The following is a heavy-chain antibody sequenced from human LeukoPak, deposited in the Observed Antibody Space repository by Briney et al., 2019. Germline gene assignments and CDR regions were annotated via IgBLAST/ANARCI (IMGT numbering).Heavy chain of an antibody. CDR2: ISSSSSYI. J-gene: IGHJ4*02. Sequence: PGGSLRLSCAASGFTFSSYSMNWVRQAPGKGLEWVSSISSSSSYIYYADSVKGRFTISRDNAKNSLYLQMNSLRAEDTAVYYCARDTYSSSSIMWGDYWGQGTLVTVSS. CDR1: GFTFSSYS. CDR3: ARDTYSSSSIMWGDY. V-gene: IGHV3-21*01. D-gene: IGHD6-6*01.